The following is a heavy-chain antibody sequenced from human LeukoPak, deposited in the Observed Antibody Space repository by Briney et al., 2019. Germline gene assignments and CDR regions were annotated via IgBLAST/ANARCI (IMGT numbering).Heavy chain of an antibody. Sequence: SVKVSCKASGGTFSSYAISWVRQAPGQGLEWMGGIIPIFGTANYAQKFQGRVTITADESTSTAHMELSSLRSEDTAVYYCASHIAAAAPEYFQHWGQGTLVTVSS. CDR1: GGTFSSYA. J-gene: IGHJ1*01. CDR3: ASHIAAAAPEYFQH. D-gene: IGHD6-13*01. CDR2: IIPIFGTA. V-gene: IGHV1-69*13.